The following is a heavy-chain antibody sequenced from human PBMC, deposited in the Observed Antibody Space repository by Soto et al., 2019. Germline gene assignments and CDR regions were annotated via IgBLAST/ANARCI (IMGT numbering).Heavy chain of an antibody. D-gene: IGHD5-18*01. V-gene: IGHV4-34*01. CDR2: INHSGYT. CDR1: GGSVSDYW. CDR3: VRWKQRGYNYGYKFDP. J-gene: IGHJ5*02. Sequence: ASETLSLTCAVYGGSVSDYWWTWIHHPPGKGLEWLGEINHSGYTNYNPSLKSRVTMSVYTSKNQFALRRISVTAADTAIYYCVRWKQRGYNYGYKFDPWGQGGLVTVSS.